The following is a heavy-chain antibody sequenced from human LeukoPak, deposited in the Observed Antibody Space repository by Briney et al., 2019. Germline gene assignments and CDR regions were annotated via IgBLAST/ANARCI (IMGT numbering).Heavy chain of an antibody. D-gene: IGHD1-26*01. CDR3: ARHKGGSYRNLDY. V-gene: IGHV4-59*08. CDR1: GGSISSYY. CDR2: IYYSGST. Sequence: SDTLSLTCTVSGGSISSYYWSWIRQPPGKGLEWIGYIYYSGSTNYNPSLKSRVTISVDTSKNQFSLKLSSVTAADTAVYYCARHKGGSYRNLDYWGQRTLVTVSS. J-gene: IGHJ4*02.